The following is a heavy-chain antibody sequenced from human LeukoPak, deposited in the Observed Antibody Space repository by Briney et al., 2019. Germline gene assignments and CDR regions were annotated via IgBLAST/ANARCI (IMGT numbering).Heavy chain of an antibody. D-gene: IGHD6-19*01. J-gene: IGHJ6*02. CDR3: AKAKKLTPGYSSGWGENEYYYYYGMDV. V-gene: IGHV3-23*01. CDR2: ISGSGGST. CDR1: GFTFSSYA. Sequence: GGSLRLSCAASGFTFSSYAMSWVRQAPGKGLEWVSAISGSGGSTYYADSVKGRFTISRDNSKNTLYLQMNSLRAEDTAVYYCAKAKKLTPGYSSGWGENEYYYYYGMDVWGQGTTVTVSS.